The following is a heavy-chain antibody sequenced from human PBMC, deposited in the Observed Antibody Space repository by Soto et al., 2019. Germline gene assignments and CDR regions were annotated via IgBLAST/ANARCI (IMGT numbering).Heavy chain of an antibody. J-gene: IGHJ3*02. Sequence: SETLSLTCTVSGVSINSVSWSWIRQPPGKGLECIGYINYIGSTNYSASLSSRVTISVDTSKNQFSLRLSSVTAADTAVYYCARGRGSGWYEDAFDIWGQGTMVTVS. CDR3: ARGRGSGWYEDAFDI. V-gene: IGHV4-59*08. CDR2: INYIGST. CDR1: GVSINSVS. D-gene: IGHD6-19*01.